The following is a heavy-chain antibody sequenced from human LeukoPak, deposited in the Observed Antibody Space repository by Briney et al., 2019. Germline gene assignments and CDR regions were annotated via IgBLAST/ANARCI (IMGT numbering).Heavy chain of an antibody. CDR1: GFTFDDYG. CDR3: ARGLGPNGAFDI. Sequence: GGSLRLSCAASGFTFDDYGMSWVRQAPGKGLEWVSVIYSGGSTYYADSVKGRFTISRDNSKNTLYLQMNSLRAEDTAVYYCARGLGPNGAFDIWGQGTMVTVSS. CDR2: IYSGGST. V-gene: IGHV3-53*01. D-gene: IGHD2-8*01. J-gene: IGHJ3*02.